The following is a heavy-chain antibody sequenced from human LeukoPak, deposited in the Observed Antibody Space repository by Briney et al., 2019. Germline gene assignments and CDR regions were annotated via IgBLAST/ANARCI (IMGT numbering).Heavy chain of an antibody. D-gene: IGHD6-13*01. Sequence: GGSLRLSCAASGFTFSRYAMSWVRQAPGKGLEWVSGISGSDGSTYYADSVKGRFTISRDNSKNTVYVRMNSLRAEDTAVYYCAKDRFGAAAGYDAFDIWGQGTMVTVSS. CDR3: AKDRFGAAAGYDAFDI. CDR2: ISGSDGST. J-gene: IGHJ3*02. CDR1: GFTFSRYA. V-gene: IGHV3-23*01.